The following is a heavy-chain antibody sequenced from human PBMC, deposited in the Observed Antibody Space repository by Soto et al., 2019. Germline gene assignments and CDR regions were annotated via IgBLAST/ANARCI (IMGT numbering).Heavy chain of an antibody. J-gene: IGHJ4*02. V-gene: IGHV4-31*03. CDR3: ARDPFGDSSGYDGNY. CDR1: GGSISSGGYY. CDR2: IYYSGST. D-gene: IGHD3-22*01. Sequence: QVQLQESGPGLVKPSQTLSLTCTGSGGSISSGGYYWSWIRQHPGKGLEWIGYIYYSGSTYYNPSLKRRITISVDTSKNQFSLKLGSVTAADTAVYYCARDPFGDSSGYDGNYWGQGTLVAVSS.